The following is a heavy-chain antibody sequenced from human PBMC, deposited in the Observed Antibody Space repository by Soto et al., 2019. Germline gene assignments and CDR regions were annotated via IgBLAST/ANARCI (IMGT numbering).Heavy chain of an antibody. CDR1: GGSISSSSYY. CDR2: IYYSGST. CDR3: ADILTGYYIFDY. D-gene: IGHD3-9*01. V-gene: IGHV4-39*01. Sequence: SETLSLTCTVSGGSISSSSYYWAWIRKPPGKGLEWIGSIYYSGSTYYNPSLKSRVTISVDTSKNQFSLKLSSVTAADTAVYYCADILTGYYIFDYWGQGTLVTVS. J-gene: IGHJ4*02.